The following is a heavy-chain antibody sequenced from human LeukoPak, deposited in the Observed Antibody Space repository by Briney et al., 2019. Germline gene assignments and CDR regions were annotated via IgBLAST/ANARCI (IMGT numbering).Heavy chain of an antibody. J-gene: IGHJ4*02. CDR3: ARSANGGGDS. D-gene: IGHD2-8*01. V-gene: IGHV1-2*02. Sequence: ASVKVSCKGSGYTFTRNYMHCVRQAPGQGGEWMGGIYPNRGGADYAQKFQGRLTMPRDTSISRAYMELSRLKSDDTAIYYCARSANGGGDSWGPGNLVTASS. CDR1: GYTFTRNY. CDR2: IYPNRGGA.